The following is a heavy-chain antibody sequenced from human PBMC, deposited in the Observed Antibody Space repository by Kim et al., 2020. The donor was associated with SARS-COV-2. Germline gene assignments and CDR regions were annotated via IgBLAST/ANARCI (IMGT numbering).Heavy chain of an antibody. V-gene: IGHV3-74*03. Sequence: GGSLRLSCAASGFTFSDYWVYWVRQGPGKGLVWVSRINSDGTTTKYADSVKGRFTVSRDNAKNTLYLQMNSLMAEDTAVYYCTRTSQYVTYPDASYAMDVWGQGTTVTVSS. J-gene: IGHJ6*02. CDR1: GFTFSDYW. CDR2: INSDGTTT. D-gene: IGHD2-21*02. CDR3: TRTSQYVTYPDASYAMDV.